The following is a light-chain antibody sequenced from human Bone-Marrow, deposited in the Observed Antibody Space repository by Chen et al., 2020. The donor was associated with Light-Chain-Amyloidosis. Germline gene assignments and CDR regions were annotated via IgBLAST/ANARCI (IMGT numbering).Light chain of an antibody. Sequence: QAALTHPASVSGSPGPSTTISRTGSSSDVGDYNLVSWYQQHPDKAPKLMIFEVNKRPSGVSNRFSGSKSGNTASLTISGLLAEDEADYHCGSYAGSNTVVFGGGTKLTVL. CDR1: SSDVGDYNL. J-gene: IGLJ2*01. V-gene: IGLV2-23*02. CDR2: EVN. CDR3: GSYAGSNTVV.